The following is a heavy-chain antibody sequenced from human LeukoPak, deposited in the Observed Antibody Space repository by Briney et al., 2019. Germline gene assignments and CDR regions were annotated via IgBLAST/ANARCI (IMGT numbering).Heavy chain of an antibody. CDR1: VGXISNYY. Sequence: SETLSLTRSVSVGXISNYYWSWIRQPPGKGQEWIGHIYSTGSTTYSPSLKSRVIMSADTSKNQFSLKVSSVTAADTAVYYCARHRSEGSYPLDSWGQGALVTVSS. CDR3: ARHRSEGSYPLDS. D-gene: IGHD2-2*01. J-gene: IGHJ4*02. V-gene: IGHV4-59*08. CDR2: IYSTGST.